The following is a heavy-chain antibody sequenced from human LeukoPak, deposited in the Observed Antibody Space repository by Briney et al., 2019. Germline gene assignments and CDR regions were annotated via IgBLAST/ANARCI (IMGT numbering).Heavy chain of an antibody. CDR3: ASFPTSMVRGYYYYYYGMDV. CDR2: INHSGST. J-gene: IGHJ6*02. V-gene: IGHV4-34*01. CDR1: GGSLSGYY. Sequence: SETLSLTCAVYGGSLSGYYWSWIRQPPGKRLEGIGEINHSGSTNYNPSLKSRVTISVDTSKNQFSLKLSSVTAADTAVYYCASFPTSMVRGYYYYYYGMDVWGQGTTVTVSS. D-gene: IGHD3-10*01.